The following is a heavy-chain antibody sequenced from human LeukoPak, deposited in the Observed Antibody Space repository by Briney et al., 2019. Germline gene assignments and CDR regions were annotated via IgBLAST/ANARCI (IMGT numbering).Heavy chain of an antibody. V-gene: IGHV1-18*01. Sequence: ASVKVSCKASGYTLTSYGISWVRQAPGQGLEWMGWISAYNGNTNYAQKLQGRVTMTTDTSTSTAYTELRSLRSDDTAVYYCARSSLSYYYDSSGYLGAFDIWGQGTMVTVSS. CDR2: ISAYNGNT. J-gene: IGHJ3*02. D-gene: IGHD3-22*01. CDR3: ARSSLSYYYDSSGYLGAFDI. CDR1: GYTLTSYG.